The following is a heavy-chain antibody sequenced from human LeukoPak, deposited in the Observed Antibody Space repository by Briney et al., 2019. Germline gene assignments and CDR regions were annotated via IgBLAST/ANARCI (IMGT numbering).Heavy chain of an antibody. Sequence: ASVKVSCKASGYTFTRYGISWVRQAPGQGLEWMGWISAYNDNTNYAQKVQGRVTMTTDTSTSTAYMELRSLRSDDTAVCYCARERPNDPGEMATMGLGYWGQGTLVTVSS. D-gene: IGHD5-24*01. CDR3: ARERPNDPGEMATMGLGY. J-gene: IGHJ4*02. CDR1: GYTFTRYG. V-gene: IGHV1-18*01. CDR2: ISAYNDNT.